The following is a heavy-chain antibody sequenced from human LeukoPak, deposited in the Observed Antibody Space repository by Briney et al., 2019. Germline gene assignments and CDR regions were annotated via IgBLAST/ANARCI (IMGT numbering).Heavy chain of an antibody. CDR1: GFTFSSYS. J-gene: IGHJ4*02. CDR3: AKYRFGESLLDLDY. CDR2: ISGSGGST. Sequence: GGSLRLSCAASGFTFSSYSMNWVRQAPGKGLEWVSSISGSGGSTYYADSVKGRFTISRDNSKNTLYLQMNSLRAEDTAVYYCAKYRFGESLLDLDYWGQGTLVTVSS. D-gene: IGHD3-10*01. V-gene: IGHV3-23*01.